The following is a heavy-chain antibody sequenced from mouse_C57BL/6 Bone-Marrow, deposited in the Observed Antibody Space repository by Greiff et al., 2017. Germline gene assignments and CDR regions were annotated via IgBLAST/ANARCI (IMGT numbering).Heavy chain of an antibody. Sequence: EVKVVESGGGLVKPGGSLKLSCAASGFTFSDYGMHWVRQAPEKGLEWVAYISSGSSTIYYADTVKGRFTISRDNAKNTLFLQMTSLRSEDTAMXYCARKGDGYPYWYFDVWGTGTTVTVSS. J-gene: IGHJ1*03. D-gene: IGHD2-3*01. CDR2: ISSGSSTI. CDR1: GFTFSDYG. CDR3: ARKGDGYPYWYFDV. V-gene: IGHV5-17*01.